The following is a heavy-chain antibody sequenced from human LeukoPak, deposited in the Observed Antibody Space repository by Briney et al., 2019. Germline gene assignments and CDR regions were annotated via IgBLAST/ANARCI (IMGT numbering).Heavy chain of an antibody. V-gene: IGHV3-15*01. Sequence: GGSLRLSCAASGFTFSDACMTWVRQAPGKGLEWVGRIKSKTDGGTTDYAAPVKGRFTISRDDSKRTLYLQMNSLKTEDTAVYYCTTCAYDVWSDANYIDYWGLGTLVTVSS. CDR3: TTCAYDVWSDANYIDY. J-gene: IGHJ4*02. CDR2: IKSKTDGGTT. D-gene: IGHD3-3*01. CDR1: GFTFSDAC.